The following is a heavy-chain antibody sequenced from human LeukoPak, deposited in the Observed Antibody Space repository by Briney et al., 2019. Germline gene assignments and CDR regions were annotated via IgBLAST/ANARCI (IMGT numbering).Heavy chain of an antibody. CDR2: IYYSGST. CDR1: GGSFSGYY. Sequence: SETLSLTCAVYGGSFSGYYWSWIRQPPGKGLEWVGYIYYSGSTNYNPSLKSRVTISVDTSKNQFSLKLSSVTAADTAVYYCARVRRLRYFDWSFDYWGQGTLVTVSS. CDR3: ARVRRLRYFDWSFDY. D-gene: IGHD3-9*01. J-gene: IGHJ4*02. V-gene: IGHV4-59*01.